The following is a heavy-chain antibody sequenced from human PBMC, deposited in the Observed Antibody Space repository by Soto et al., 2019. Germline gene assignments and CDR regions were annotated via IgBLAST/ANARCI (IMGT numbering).Heavy chain of an antibody. CDR2: VSGSGGSA. J-gene: IGHJ4*02. V-gene: IGHV3-23*01. D-gene: IGHD6-19*01. CDR3: AKDADEGIAVAATFLDK. CDR1: GFTFSSYA. Sequence: EVQLLESGGHVVQPGGSLRLSCAASGFTFSSYAMNWVRQAPGKGLEWISSVSGSGGSAYYADSVKGRFTISRDNSKNTLHLQMNSLRAEDTAIYYCAKDADEGIAVAATFLDKWGQGTLVAVSS.